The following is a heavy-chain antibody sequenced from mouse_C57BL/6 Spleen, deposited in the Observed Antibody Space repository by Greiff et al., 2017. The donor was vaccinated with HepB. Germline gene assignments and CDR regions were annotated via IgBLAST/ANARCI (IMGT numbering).Heavy chain of an antibody. Sequence: QVQLQQSGPELVKPGASVKISCKASGYAFSSSWMNWVKQRPGKGLEWIGRIYPGDGDTNYNGKFKGKATLTADKSSSTAYMQLSSLTSEDSAVYFCARAYYSNWDYWGQGTTLTVSS. CDR2: IYPGDGDT. D-gene: IGHD2-5*01. J-gene: IGHJ2*01. CDR1: GYAFSSSW. CDR3: ARAYYSNWDY. V-gene: IGHV1-82*01.